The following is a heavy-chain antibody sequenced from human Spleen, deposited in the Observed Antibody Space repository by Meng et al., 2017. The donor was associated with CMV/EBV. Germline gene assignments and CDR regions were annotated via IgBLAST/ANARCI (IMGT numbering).Heavy chain of an antibody. CDR1: GFTFSSYA. D-gene: IGHD3-16*01. CDR2: ISGSGGTT. J-gene: IGHJ4*02. CDR3: AKAGGLRPHFFDN. V-gene: IGHV3-23*01. Sequence: GGSLRLSCAASGFTFSSYAMSWVRQAPGKGLDWVSGISGSGGTTYYADSVKGRFTISRDNSKNTLYLQMDSLRAEDTAVFYCAKAGGLRPHFFDNWGQGTLVTVSS.